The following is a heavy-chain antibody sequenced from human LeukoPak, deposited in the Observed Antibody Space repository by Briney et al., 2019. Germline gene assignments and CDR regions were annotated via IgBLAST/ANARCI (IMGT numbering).Heavy chain of an antibody. CDR1: GFTFSSYG. D-gene: IGHD3-10*01. J-gene: IGHJ4*02. CDR3: AKGSRGSGSFDY. V-gene: IGHV3-30*02. CDR2: IHFDGTEK. Sequence: GGSLRLSCAASGFTFSSYGMHWVRQAPGKGREWVSFIHFDGTEKYYADCLEGRVTVSRDNSKNALYLQMNSLRAEDTAVYYCAKGSRGSGSFDYWGQGTLVTVSS.